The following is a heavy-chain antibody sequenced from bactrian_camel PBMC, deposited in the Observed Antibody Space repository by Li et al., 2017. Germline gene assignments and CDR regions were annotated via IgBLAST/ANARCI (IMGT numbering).Heavy chain of an antibody. CDR1: GYAYSQLC. V-gene: IGHV3S55*01. Sequence: HVQLVESGGGSVEAGGSLRLSCEVSGYAYSQLCMAWFRQAPGKEREGVAVIDTDGNTNYADSVKGRFAISRDVSKKTLYLQMNGLKPEDTAMYYCVADASLDSALLFRLLVPINYASWGQGTQVTVS. D-gene: IGHD3*01. CDR3: VADASLDSALLFRLLVPINYAS. CDR2: IDTDGNT. J-gene: IGHJ4*01.